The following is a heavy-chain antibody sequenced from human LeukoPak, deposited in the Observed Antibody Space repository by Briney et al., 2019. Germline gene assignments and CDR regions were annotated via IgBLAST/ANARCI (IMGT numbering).Heavy chain of an antibody. Sequence: SETLSLTCTVSGGSISSGSYYWSWIRQPAGKGLEWIGRIYTSGSTNYNPSLKSRVTISVDTSKNQFSLKLSSVTAADTAVYYCARTAMYYDFWSGYYTGGWFDPWGQGTLVTVSS. D-gene: IGHD3-3*01. CDR2: IYTSGST. V-gene: IGHV4-61*02. J-gene: IGHJ5*02. CDR3: ARTAMYYDFWSGYYTGGWFDP. CDR1: GGSISSGSYY.